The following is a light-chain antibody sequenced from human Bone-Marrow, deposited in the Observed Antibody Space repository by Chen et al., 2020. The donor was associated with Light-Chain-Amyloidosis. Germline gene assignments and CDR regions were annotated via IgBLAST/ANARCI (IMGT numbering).Light chain of an antibody. CDR3: QVWERSSDRPV. CDR1: NIGSTS. CDR2: DDS. V-gene: IGLV3-21*02. Sequence: SYVLTQPSSVSVAPGQTATIACGGNNIGSTSVHWYQQTPGQSPLLVVYDDSDRPSGIPERLAGSNAGSTATLTNSRVEAGDEADYYCQVWERSSDRPVFGGGNKLTVL. J-gene: IGLJ3*02.